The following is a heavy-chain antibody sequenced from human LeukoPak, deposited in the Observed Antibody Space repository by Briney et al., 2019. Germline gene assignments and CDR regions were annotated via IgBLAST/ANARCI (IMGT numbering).Heavy chain of an antibody. Sequence: GGSLRLSCAASGFTFSTYVMSWVRQAPGKGLEWVSGISGSGGSTYYADSVKGRFTISRDNSKNTLYLQMNSLRAEDTAVYYRAKGGHSRNDAFDIWGQGTMVTVSS. D-gene: IGHD2-15*01. J-gene: IGHJ3*02. V-gene: IGHV3-23*01. CDR3: AKGGHSRNDAFDI. CDR2: ISGSGGST. CDR1: GFTFSTYV.